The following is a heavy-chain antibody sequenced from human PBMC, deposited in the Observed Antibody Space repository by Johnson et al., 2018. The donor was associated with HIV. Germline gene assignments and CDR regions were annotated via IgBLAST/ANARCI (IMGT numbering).Heavy chain of an antibody. CDR2: ISSSGDTT. CDR3: ARGPIADDAVDI. V-gene: IGHV3-11*04. Sequence: QVQLVESGGGLVKPGGSLRLSCAASGFTFSDYYMSCIRQAPGKGLEWVSYISSSGDTTYYADSVKGRFTISRDAAENSLYLQMNSLRAEDTAVYFCARGPIADDAVDIWGQGTMVTVSS. J-gene: IGHJ3*02. CDR1: GFTFSDYY.